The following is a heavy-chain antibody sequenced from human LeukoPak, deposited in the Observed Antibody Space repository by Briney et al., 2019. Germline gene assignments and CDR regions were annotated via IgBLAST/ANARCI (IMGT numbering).Heavy chain of an antibody. Sequence: GASVKVSCKASGYTFSAYYMHWVRQAPGQGLEWMGRINPNSGDTNNAQNFQGRVTQTRDTSISTAYMELSRLRSDDTAVYYCARDLFSYDSSGSWFDPWGQGTLVTVSS. J-gene: IGHJ5*02. CDR1: GYTFSAYY. CDR2: INPNSGDT. CDR3: ARDLFSYDSSGSWFDP. V-gene: IGHV1-2*06. D-gene: IGHD3-22*01.